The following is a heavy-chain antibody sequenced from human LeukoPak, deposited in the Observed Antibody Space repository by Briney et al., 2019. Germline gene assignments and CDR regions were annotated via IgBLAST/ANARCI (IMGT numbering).Heavy chain of an antibody. CDR3: ARGYSSGWTWYYYYYYGMDV. V-gene: IGHV1-8*01. J-gene: IGHJ6*02. CDR2: MNPNSGNT. CDR1: GYTFTSYD. Sequence: GASVTVSCKASGYTFTSYDINWVRQATGQGLEWMRWMNPNSGNTGYAQKFQGGVTMTRNTSISTAYMELSSLRSEDTAVYYCARGYSSGWTWYYYYYYGMDVWGQGTTVTVSS. D-gene: IGHD6-19*01.